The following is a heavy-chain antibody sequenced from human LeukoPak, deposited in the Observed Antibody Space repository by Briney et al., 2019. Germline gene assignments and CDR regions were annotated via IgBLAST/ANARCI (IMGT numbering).Heavy chain of an antibody. D-gene: IGHD6-19*01. CDR1: GGTFSSYA. V-gene: IGHV1-69*13. CDR2: IIPIFGTA. J-gene: IGHJ5*02. Sequence: ASVKVSCKASGGTFSSYAISWVRQAPGQRLEWMGGIIPIFGTANYAQKFQGRVTITADESTSTAYVELSSLRSEDTAVYYCARKNTYSSGWYGENNWFDPWGQGTLVTVSS. CDR3: ARKNTYSSGWYGENNWFDP.